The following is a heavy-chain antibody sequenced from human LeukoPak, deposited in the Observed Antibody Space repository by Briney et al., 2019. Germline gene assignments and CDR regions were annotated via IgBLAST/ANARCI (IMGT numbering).Heavy chain of an antibody. CDR2: ISSSGSTI. J-gene: IGHJ4*02. V-gene: IGHV3-11*01. D-gene: IGHD6-13*01. CDR3: ARGDSSSWMRSHYFDY. CDR1: GFTFSDYD. Sequence: KAGGSLRLSCAASGFTFSDYDMSWIRQAPGKGLEWVSYISSSGSTIYNADSVKGRFTISRDNAKNSLYLQMNSLRAEDTAVYYCARGDSSSWMRSHYFDYWGQGTLVTVSS.